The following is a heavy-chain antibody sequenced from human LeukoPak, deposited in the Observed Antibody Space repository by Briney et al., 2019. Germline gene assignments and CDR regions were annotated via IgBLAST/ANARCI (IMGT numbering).Heavy chain of an antibody. Sequence: GGSLRLSCAASGFTFSSYWMHWVRQAPGKGLVWVSRINSDGSSTSYADSVKGRFTISRDNAKNTLYLQMNSLRADDTAVYYCSRVVPAAGHYFDYWGQGTLVTVSS. D-gene: IGHD2-2*01. J-gene: IGHJ4*02. CDR2: INSDGSST. CDR3: SRVVPAAGHYFDY. V-gene: IGHV3-74*01. CDR1: GFTFSSYW.